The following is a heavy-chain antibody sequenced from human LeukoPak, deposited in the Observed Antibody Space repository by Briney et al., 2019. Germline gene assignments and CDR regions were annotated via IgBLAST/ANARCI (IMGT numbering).Heavy chain of an antibody. CDR3: ARDSLEIVVVPAASDVGYYYMDV. CDR1: GGTFSSYA. Sequence: SVKVSCKASGGTFSSYAISWVRQAPGQGLEWMGGIIPIFGTANYARKFQGRVTITADESTSTAYMELSSLRSEDTAVYYCARDSLEIVVVPAASDVGYYYMDVWGKGTTVTVSS. D-gene: IGHD2-2*01. CDR2: IIPIFGTA. V-gene: IGHV1-69*13. J-gene: IGHJ6*03.